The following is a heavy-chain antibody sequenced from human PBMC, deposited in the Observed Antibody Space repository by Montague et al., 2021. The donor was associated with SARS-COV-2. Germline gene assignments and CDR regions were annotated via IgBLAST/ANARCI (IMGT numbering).Heavy chain of an antibody. J-gene: IGHJ4*02. CDR1: GYSFTSYW. D-gene: IGHD6-19*01. CDR2: IYPGDSDT. CDR3: ARHGSVTGTSLVH. V-gene: IGHV5-51*01. Sequence: QSVAEVKTPGESLKISCKGSGYSFTSYWIGWVRQMPGKGLEWMGIIYPGDSDTRYSPSFQGQVTISADKSITTAYLQWSSLKASDTAMYYCARHGSVTGTSLVHWGQGTPVTVSS.